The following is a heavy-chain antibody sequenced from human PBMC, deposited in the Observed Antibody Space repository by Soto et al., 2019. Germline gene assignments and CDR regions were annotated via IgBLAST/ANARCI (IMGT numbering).Heavy chain of an antibody. CDR2: ISGSGSP. V-gene: IGHV3-21*04. CDR3: SREVQPVFRREYDY. Sequence: EVQLVASGGGLVKPGGSLRLSCAVSGFTFISHTLNWVRQAPGKGLECVSSISGSGSPYYADSVKGRFTISRDNAQNSLYLQMSSLGAEDTAVYYCSREVQPVFRREYDYWGQGTLVTVSS. J-gene: IGHJ4*02. CDR1: GFTFISHT.